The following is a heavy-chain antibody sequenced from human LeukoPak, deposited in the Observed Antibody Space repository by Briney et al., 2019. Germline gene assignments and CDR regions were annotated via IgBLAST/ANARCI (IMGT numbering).Heavy chain of an antibody. J-gene: IGHJ4*02. CDR3: ARDRDIAAAATIFDY. Sequence: GGSLRLSCAASGFTFSSYDMHWVRQATGKGLEWVSAIGTAGDTYYPGSVKGRFIISRENAKNSLYLQMNSLRAGDTAVYYCARDRDIAAAATIFDYWGQGTLVTVSS. CDR2: IGTAGDT. V-gene: IGHV3-13*01. D-gene: IGHD6-13*01. CDR1: GFTFSSYD.